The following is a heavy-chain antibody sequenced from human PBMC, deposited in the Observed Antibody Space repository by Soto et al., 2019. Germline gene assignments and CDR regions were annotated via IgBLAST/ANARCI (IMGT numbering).Heavy chain of an antibody. D-gene: IGHD1-20*01. CDR1: GFTLSDHY. J-gene: IGHJ4*02. Sequence: GGSLRLSCAGSGFTLSDHYIDWVRQAPGKGLEWVSYISSSSSTIYYADSVKGRFTISRDNAKNSLYLQMNSLRDEDTAVYYCATLAITRRDDYFDYWGQGTLVTVSS. CDR3: ATLAITRRDDYFDY. CDR2: ISSSSSTI. V-gene: IGHV3-48*02.